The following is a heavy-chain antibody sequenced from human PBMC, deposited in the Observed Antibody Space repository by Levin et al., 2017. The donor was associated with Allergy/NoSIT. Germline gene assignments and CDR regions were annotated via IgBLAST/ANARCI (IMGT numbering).Heavy chain of an antibody. D-gene: IGHD3-9*01. Sequence: SQTLSLTCTVSGGSISRGDYYWSWIRQPPGKGLEWIGYIYYSGVTYYNPSLKSRVTISVDTSKNQFSLKLSSVTAADTAVYYCARVLTGHGGLDYWGQGTLVTVSS. CDR2: IYYSGVT. CDR1: GGSISRGDYY. V-gene: IGHV4-30-4*01. J-gene: IGHJ4*02. CDR3: ARVLTGHGGLDY.